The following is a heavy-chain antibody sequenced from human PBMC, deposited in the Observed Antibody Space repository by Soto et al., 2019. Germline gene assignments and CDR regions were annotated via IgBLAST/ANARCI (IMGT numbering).Heavy chain of an antibody. CDR1: GFTFSSYS. CDR2: ISTSGPTI. J-gene: IGHJ6*03. D-gene: IGHD3-3*01. V-gene: IGHV3-48*01. CDR3: AREVTIFGVIGGYMDV. Sequence: EVQLVESGGGLVQPGGSLRLSCAASGFTFSSYSMNWVRQAPGKGLEWISYISTSGPTIYSTDSVKGRFTISRDNAKNSLYLQMNSLKAEDTAVYYRAREVTIFGVIGGYMDVWGKGTTVTVSS.